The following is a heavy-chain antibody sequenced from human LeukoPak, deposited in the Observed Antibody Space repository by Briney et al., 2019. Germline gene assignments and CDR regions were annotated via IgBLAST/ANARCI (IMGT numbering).Heavy chain of an antibody. CDR2: INSDGYST. Sequence: PGGSLRLSCAASGFTFSRYWMHWVRQAPGKGLVWVSRINSDGYSTTYADFVKGRFTISRDNAKNTLYLQMKSLRADDTAVYYCMRDCGAWGQGTLVTVSP. D-gene: IGHD2-21*01. V-gene: IGHV3-74*01. CDR3: MRDCGA. J-gene: IGHJ5*02. CDR1: GFTFSRYW.